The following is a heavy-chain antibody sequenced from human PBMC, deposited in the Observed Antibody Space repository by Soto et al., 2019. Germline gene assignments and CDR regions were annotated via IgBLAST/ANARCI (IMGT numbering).Heavy chain of an antibody. D-gene: IGHD1-20*01. CDR1: GFTFSSYS. Sequence: GGSLRLSCAASGFTFSSYSMNWVRQAPGKGLEWVSYISSSSTIYYADSVKGRFTISRDNAKNSLYLQMNSLRDEDTAVYYCARDKYYNYRVYYYYGMDVWGQGTTVTVSS. V-gene: IGHV3-48*02. J-gene: IGHJ6*02. CDR3: ARDKYYNYRVYYYYGMDV. CDR2: ISSSSTI.